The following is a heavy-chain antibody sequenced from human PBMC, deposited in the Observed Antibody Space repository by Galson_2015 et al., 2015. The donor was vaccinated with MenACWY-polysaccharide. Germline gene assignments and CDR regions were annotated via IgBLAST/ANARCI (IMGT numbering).Heavy chain of an antibody. Sequence: TLSLTCTVSGGSITSGTYYWSWARQPAGQGLEWIGRIFSTGSTSYNPSLKSRVTMSVDTSKNQFSLRLTSVTAADTAVYFCAREAFYYDSSGHWDAFDIWGPGTIVTVSS. CDR1: GGSITSGTYY. D-gene: IGHD3-22*01. J-gene: IGHJ3*02. CDR3: AREAFYYDSSGHWDAFDI. V-gene: IGHV4-61*02. CDR2: IFSTGST.